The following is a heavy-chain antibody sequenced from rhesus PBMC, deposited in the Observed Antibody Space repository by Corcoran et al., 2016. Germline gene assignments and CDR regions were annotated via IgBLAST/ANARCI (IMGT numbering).Heavy chain of an antibody. CDR1: GGSFSGYY. CDR2: ISGSSGST. J-gene: IGHJ5-1*01. CDR3: ARTRGDNRFDV. V-gene: IGHV4-165*01. Sequence: QVQLQESGPGLVKPSETLSLTCAVSGGSFSGYYWGWIRQPPGKGLEGIGYISGSSGSTDYNPSLKSRVTISTDTSKNQCALKLSAGTAADTAVYYCARTRGDNRFDVWGPGVLVTVSS.